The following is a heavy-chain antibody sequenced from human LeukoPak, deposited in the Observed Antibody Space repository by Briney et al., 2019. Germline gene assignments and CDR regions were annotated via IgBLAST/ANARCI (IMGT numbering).Heavy chain of an antibody. CDR2: MNPNSGNT. J-gene: IGHJ4*02. Sequence: ASVKVSCKASGYTFTSYDINWVRQATGQGLEWMGWMNPNSGNTGYAQKFQGRVTMTRNTSISTAYMELSSLRSEDTAVYYCARGTRYFDPQQYYFDYWGQGTLVTVSS. D-gene: IGHD3-9*01. CDR3: ARGTRYFDPQQYYFDY. V-gene: IGHV1-8*01. CDR1: GYTFTSYD.